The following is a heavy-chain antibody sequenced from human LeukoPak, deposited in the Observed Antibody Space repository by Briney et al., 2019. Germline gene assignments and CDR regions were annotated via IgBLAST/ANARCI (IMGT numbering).Heavy chain of an antibody. D-gene: IGHD3-22*01. CDR2: ISWNSGSI. CDR3: AKDGDSSGYYRYYFDY. J-gene: IGHJ4*02. Sequence: GRSLRLSCAASGFTFDDYAMHWVRHAPGKGLEWVSGISWNSGSIVYADSVKGRFTISRDNAKNSLYLQMNSLRAEDTALYYCAKDGDSSGYYRYYFDYGGQGTLVTVSS. CDR1: GFTFDDYA. V-gene: IGHV3-9*01.